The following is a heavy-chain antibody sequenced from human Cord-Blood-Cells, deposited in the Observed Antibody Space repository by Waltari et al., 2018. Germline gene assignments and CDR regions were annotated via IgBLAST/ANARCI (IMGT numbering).Heavy chain of an antibody. CDR1: GGSFSGYY. CDR2: INHSGST. Sequence: QVQLQQWGAGLLKPSETLSLTCAVYGGSFSGYYWSWIRQPPGKGLEWFGEINHSGSTNYNPSLKSRVTISVDTSKNQFSLKLSSVTAADTAVYYCARVRDSGSYYYLYYFDYWGQGTLVTVSS. V-gene: IGHV4-34*01. D-gene: IGHD1-26*01. CDR3: ARVRDSGSYYYLYYFDY. J-gene: IGHJ4*02.